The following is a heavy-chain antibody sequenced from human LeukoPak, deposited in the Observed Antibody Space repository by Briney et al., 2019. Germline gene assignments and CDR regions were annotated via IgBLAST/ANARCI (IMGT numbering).Heavy chain of an antibody. D-gene: IGHD3-22*01. V-gene: IGHV4-34*01. J-gene: IGHJ4*02. Sequence: PSETLSLTCAVYGGSFSGYYWSWIRQPPGKGLEWIGEINHSGSTNYNPSLKSRVTISVDTSKNQFSLKLSSVTAADTAVYYCARRRDPLNNYYDSSGGLYYFDYWGQGTLVTVSS. CDR2: INHSGST. CDR3: ARRRDPLNNYYDSSGGLYYFDY. CDR1: GGSFSGYY.